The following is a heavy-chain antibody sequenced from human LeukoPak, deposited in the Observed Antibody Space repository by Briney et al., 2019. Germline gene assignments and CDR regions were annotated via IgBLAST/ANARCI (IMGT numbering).Heavy chain of an antibody. D-gene: IGHD5-12*01. Sequence: ASVKVSCKVAGYTLTELSIHWVRQAPGQGLEWMGNLDPEDTETIYAQKFQGRVTMTEDTLTDTAYMELNSLRSEDTAVYYCATGGRALRFDYWGQGSLVTVSS. V-gene: IGHV1-24*01. CDR1: GYTLTELS. J-gene: IGHJ4*02. CDR3: ATGGRALRFDY. CDR2: LDPEDTET.